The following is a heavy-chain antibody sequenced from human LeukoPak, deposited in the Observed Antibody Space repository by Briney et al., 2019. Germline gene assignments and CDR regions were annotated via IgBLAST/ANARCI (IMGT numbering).Heavy chain of an antibody. V-gene: IGHV3-23*01. CDR1: GVTLSSFA. J-gene: IGHJ1*01. Sequence: GGSLSLSCCVSGVTLSSFAMSYVRQAPGKALEWVGAISGSGGSTYYADSVTGRFTSSRDNSKDTPDLQMNSLRAEDTAVYYCAKNIYYDSSCYYCPYLQHWGQGTLATVSS. CDR3: AKNIYYDSSCYYCPYLQH. D-gene: IGHD3-22*01. CDR2: ISGSGGST.